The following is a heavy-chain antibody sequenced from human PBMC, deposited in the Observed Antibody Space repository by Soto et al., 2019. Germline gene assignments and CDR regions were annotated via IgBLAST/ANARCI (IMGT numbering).Heavy chain of an antibody. CDR2: IVVGSGDT. Sequence: SVKVSCKASGFTFTSSAVQWVRQARGQRLEWIGWIVVGSGDTNYAQKFQERVTITRDMSTSTAYMELSSLRSEDTAVYYCAANHWTGTTYLDYWGQGTLVTVSS. V-gene: IGHV1-58*01. D-gene: IGHD1-1*01. CDR1: GFTFTSSA. J-gene: IGHJ4*02. CDR3: AANHWTGTTYLDY.